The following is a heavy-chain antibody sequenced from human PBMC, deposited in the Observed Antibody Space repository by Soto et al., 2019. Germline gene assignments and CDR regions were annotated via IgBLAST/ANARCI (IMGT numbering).Heavy chain of an antibody. CDR2: TSPSNGQT. CDR3: ARVIMIFGVANLGSYFDY. D-gene: IGHD3-3*01. CDR1: GYTFSNFG. J-gene: IGHJ4*02. Sequence: QVQLVQSGTEVKKPGASVKVSCKASGYTFSNFGLSWVRQAPGQGLEWMGWTSPSNGQTIYAQNFHGRVTMTTDTSTATAHMELRSLISGDTAVYYCARVIMIFGVANLGSYFDYWGQGTRVTVSA. V-gene: IGHV1-18*01.